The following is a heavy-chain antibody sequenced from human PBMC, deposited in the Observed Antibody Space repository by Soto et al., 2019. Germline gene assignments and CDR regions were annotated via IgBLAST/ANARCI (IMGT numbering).Heavy chain of an antibody. CDR3: ARGWFGPAA. CDR2: IDNAGTDS. J-gene: IGHJ6*04. D-gene: IGHD3-10*01. V-gene: IGHV3-74*01. Sequence: EVQLVESGGGLVQPGGSLRLSCAASGFTLSGRSMHWVRQAPGKGLVWVSGIDNAGTDSTYADSVKGRFTSCRENAKNMLYLQRDSLRVEGTAVYYCARGWFGPAAWGKGTTVTVSS. CDR1: GFTLSGRS.